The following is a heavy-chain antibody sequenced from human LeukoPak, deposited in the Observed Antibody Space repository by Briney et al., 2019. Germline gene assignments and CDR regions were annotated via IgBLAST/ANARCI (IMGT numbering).Heavy chain of an antibody. J-gene: IGHJ3*02. CDR1: GVIFRTYA. CDR2: IDWNGGST. CDR3: AREGVGYYYDSSGPGHDAFDI. D-gene: IGHD3-22*01. Sequence: GGSLRLSCAASGVIFRTYAMHWVRQAPAKGLEWVSGIDWNGGSTGYADSVKGRFTISRDNAKNSLYLQMNSLGAEDTALYYCAREGVGYYYDSSGPGHDAFDIWGQGTMVTVSS. V-gene: IGHV3-20*04.